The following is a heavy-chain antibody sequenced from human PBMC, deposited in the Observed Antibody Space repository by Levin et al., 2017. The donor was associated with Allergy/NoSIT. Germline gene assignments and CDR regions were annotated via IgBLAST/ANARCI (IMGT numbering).Heavy chain of an antibody. CDR2: IKSKTDGGTT. D-gene: IGHD7-27*01. CDR1: GFTFSNAW. V-gene: IGHV3-15*01. CDR3: SYQMTGENYFDY. J-gene: IGHJ4*02. Sequence: PGGSLRLSCGASGFTFSNAWMSWVRQAPGKGLEWVGRIKSKTDGGTTDYAAPVKGRFTISRDDSSNTLYLQMNSLKTEDTAVYYCSYQMTGENYFDYWGQGTLVTVSS.